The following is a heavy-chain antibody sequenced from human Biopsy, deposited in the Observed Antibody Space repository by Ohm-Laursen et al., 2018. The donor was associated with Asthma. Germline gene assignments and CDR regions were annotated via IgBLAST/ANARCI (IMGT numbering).Heavy chain of an antibody. D-gene: IGHD6-19*01. CDR1: GGTFSNFA. J-gene: IGHJ6*02. Sequence: GASVEVSCKAPGGTFSNFAISWVRQAPGQGLEWLGGIMTVFGTTNYAQKFQGRVTITADESTSTAYMEVTSLRSEDTAIYYCARCQVGYSSGWSLLLKKIYYSGMDVWGQGTAVTVS. CDR3: ARCQVGYSSGWSLLLKKIYYSGMDV. V-gene: IGHV1-69*13. CDR2: IMTVFGTT.